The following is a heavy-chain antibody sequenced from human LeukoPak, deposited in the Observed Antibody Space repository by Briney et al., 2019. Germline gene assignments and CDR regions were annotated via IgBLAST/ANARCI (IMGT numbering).Heavy chain of an antibody. J-gene: IGHJ4*02. Sequence: PGGSLRLSCAASGFTFSSYEMNWVRQAPGKGLEWVSYIGRRGNAIYYADSVKGRFTISRDNAKNSLYLQMNSLRAEDTAFYYCARAISLDCGDYYFDSWGQGTLVTVSS. CDR3: ARAISLDCGDYYFDS. CDR1: GFTFSSYE. V-gene: IGHV3-48*03. CDR2: IGRRGNAI. D-gene: IGHD4-17*01.